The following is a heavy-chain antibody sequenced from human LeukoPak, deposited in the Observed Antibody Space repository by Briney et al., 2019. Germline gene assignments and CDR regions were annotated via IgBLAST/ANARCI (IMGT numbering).Heavy chain of an antibody. D-gene: IGHD1-7*01. Sequence: SETLSLTCTVSGGSISSGGYYWSWIRQHPGKGLEGFGYIYYSGSTYYNPSLKSRVTISVDTSKNQFSLKLSSVTAADTAVYYCARDLTGTTDRYYYYMDVWGKGTTVTVSS. CDR3: ARDLTGTTDRYYYYMDV. CDR1: GGSISSGGYY. V-gene: IGHV4-31*03. J-gene: IGHJ6*03. CDR2: IYYSGST.